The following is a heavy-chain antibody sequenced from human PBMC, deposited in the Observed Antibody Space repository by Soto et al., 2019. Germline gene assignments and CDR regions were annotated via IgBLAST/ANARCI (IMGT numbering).Heavy chain of an antibody. D-gene: IGHD3-3*01. CDR1: GFTFSSYA. Sequence: GSLRLSCAASGFTFSSYAMSWVRQAPGKGLEWVSAISGSGGSTYYADSVKGRFTTSRDNSKNTLYLQMNSLRAEDTAVYYCAKHYVLRFLEWSTDRGYYFDYWGQGTLVTVSS. J-gene: IGHJ4*02. CDR2: ISGSGGST. CDR3: AKHYVLRFLEWSTDRGYYFDY. V-gene: IGHV3-23*01.